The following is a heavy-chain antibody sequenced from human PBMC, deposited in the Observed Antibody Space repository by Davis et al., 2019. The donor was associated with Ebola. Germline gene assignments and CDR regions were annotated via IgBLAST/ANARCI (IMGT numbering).Heavy chain of an antibody. CDR3: ASWRATVTTSAWFDP. Sequence: GESLKISCAASGFTFSSYWMSWVRQAPGKGLEWVANIKQDGSEKYYVDSVKGRFTISRDNAKNSLYLQMNSLRAEDTAVYYCASWRATVTTSAWFDPWGQGTLVTVSS. D-gene: IGHD4-17*01. CDR1: GFTFSSYW. CDR2: IKQDGSEK. J-gene: IGHJ5*02. V-gene: IGHV3-7*01.